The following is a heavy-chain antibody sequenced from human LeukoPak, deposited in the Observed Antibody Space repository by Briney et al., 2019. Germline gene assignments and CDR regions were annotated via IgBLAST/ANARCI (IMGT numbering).Heavy chain of an antibody. CDR2: ISSSSSYI. CDR1: GFTFSSFS. Sequence: GRSLRLSCAASGFTFSSFSMTWVRQAPGKGLEWVSSISSSSSYIYYADSVEGRFAISRDNAKNSLYLQMNSLRAEDTAVYYCARDMSSGSFSDYWGQGTLVTVSS. J-gene: IGHJ4*02. CDR3: ARDMSSGSFSDY. D-gene: IGHD1-26*01. V-gene: IGHV3-21*01.